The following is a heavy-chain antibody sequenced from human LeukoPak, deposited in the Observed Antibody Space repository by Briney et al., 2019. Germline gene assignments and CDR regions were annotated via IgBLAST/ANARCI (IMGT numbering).Heavy chain of an antibody. Sequence: PSETLSLTCGVSGSSINSGYYLGWIRQPPGKGLEWIGSSDHSGSYYSTPSLKSRVTISLASSKKNFFLEVSSVTAADTAVYYCARGVSDSSGSHYYEGFYYFDSWGRGTLVSVSS. V-gene: IGHV4-38-2*01. CDR3: ARGVSDSSGSHYYEGFYYFDS. CDR2: SDHSGSY. J-gene: IGHJ4*02. D-gene: IGHD3-22*01. CDR1: GSSINSGYY.